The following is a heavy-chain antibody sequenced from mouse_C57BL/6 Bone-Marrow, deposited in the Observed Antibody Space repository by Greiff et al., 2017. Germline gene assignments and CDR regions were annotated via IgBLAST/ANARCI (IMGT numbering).Heavy chain of an antibody. CDR2: ISGGGGNT. V-gene: IGHV5-9*01. CDR3: ARRFPFDY. J-gene: IGHJ2*01. CDR1: GFTFSSYT. Sequence: EVQLQESGGGLVKPGGSLKLSCAASGFTFSSYTMSWVRQTPEKRLEWVATISGGGGNTYYPDSVKGRFTISRDNAKNTLYLQMSSLRSEDTALYYCARRFPFDYWGQGTTLTVSS.